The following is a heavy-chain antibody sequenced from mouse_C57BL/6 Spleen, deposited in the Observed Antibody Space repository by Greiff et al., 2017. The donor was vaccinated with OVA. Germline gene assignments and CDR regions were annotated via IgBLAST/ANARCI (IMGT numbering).Heavy chain of an antibody. CDR1: GYTFTSYW. J-gene: IGHJ4*01. V-gene: IGHV1-50*01. Sequence: VQLQQSGAELVKPGASVKLSCKASGYTFTSYWMQWVKQRPGQGLEWIGEIDPSDSYTNYNQKFKGKATLTVDTSSSTAYMQLSSLTSEDSAVYYCARSLVATRAMDYWGQGTSVTVSS. CDR2: IDPSDSYT. D-gene: IGHD1-1*01. CDR3: ARSLVATRAMDY.